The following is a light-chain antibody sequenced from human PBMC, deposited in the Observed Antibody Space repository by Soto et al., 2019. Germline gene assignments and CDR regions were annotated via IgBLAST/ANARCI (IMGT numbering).Light chain of an antibody. J-gene: IGLJ2*01. Sequence: QSVLTQPASVSGSPGQSITISCAGTIRDVGAYNLVSWYQQHPGRAPQLIIYEVRNRPSGIAFRFSGSKSGNTASLTISVLHAEDEADYYCSSYTPKSSLIFGGGTKLPVL. CDR2: EVR. V-gene: IGLV2-14*01. CDR3: SSYTPKSSLI. CDR1: IRDVGAYNL.